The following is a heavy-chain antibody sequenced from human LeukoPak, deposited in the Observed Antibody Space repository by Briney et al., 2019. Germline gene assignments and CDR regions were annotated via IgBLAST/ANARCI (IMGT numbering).Heavy chain of an antibody. J-gene: IGHJ4*02. D-gene: IGHD6-6*01. CDR2: IYYSGST. Sequence: PSETLSLTCTVSGDSISSHYWSWLPQPPGKGREGLGYIYYSGSTNYNPSLKGRVTISVDTSKNQFSLKLSSVTAADTAVYYCARVASHSIAARPIDYWGQGTLVTVSS. CDR1: GDSISSHY. CDR3: ARVASHSIAARPIDY. V-gene: IGHV4-59*11.